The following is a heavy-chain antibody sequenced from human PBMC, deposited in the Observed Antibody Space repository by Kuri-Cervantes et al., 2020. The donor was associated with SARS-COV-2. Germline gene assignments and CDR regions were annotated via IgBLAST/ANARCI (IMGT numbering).Heavy chain of an antibody. V-gene: IGHV1-2*02. J-gene: IGHJ3*02. CDR3: ARSIFGGSRDAFDI. Sequence: ASVKVSCKASGYTFTGYYMHWVRQAPGQGLEWMGWINPNSGGTNYAQKFQGRVTMTTDTSTSTAYMELRSLRSDDTAVYYCARSIFGGSRDAFDIWGQGTMVTVSS. CDR2: INPNSGGT. D-gene: IGHD3-3*01. CDR1: GYTFTGYY.